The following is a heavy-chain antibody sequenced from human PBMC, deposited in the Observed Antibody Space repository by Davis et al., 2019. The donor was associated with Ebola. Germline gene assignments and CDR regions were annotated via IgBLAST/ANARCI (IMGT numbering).Heavy chain of an antibody. J-gene: IGHJ4*02. Sequence: GESLKISCVASGFTFSTYAMHWVRQAPGKGLEWVAVISYDGSNKYYADSVKGRFTISRDNSKNTLYLQMNSLRAEDTAVYYCAKDGSYYDFDYWGQGTLVTVSS. CDR3: AKDGSYYDFDY. CDR1: GFTFSTYA. V-gene: IGHV3-30-3*01. D-gene: IGHD1-26*01. CDR2: ISYDGSNK.